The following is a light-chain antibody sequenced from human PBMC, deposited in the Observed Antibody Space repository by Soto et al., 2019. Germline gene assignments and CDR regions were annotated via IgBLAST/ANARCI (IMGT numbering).Light chain of an antibody. Sequence: QSALTQPASVSGSPGQSITISCTGTSSDVGGFKLVSWYQQHPGEAPKLMIYDGTERPSGVSNRFSGSKSGNTASLTISGLQAEDEDDYYCCSYAASSTSVVFGGGTKLTVL. CDR3: CSYAASSTSVV. CDR2: DGT. J-gene: IGLJ2*01. CDR1: SSDVGGFKL. V-gene: IGLV2-23*01.